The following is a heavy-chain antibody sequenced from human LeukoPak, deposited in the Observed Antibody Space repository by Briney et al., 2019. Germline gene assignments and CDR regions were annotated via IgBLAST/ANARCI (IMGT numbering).Heavy chain of an antibody. J-gene: IGHJ5*02. CDR3: ARKGWWYNWFDP. CDR1: GGSFSGYY. D-gene: IGHD2-8*02. CDR2: SNHSGST. Sequence: SETLSLTCAVYGGSFSGYYWSWIRQPPGKGLEWIGESNHSGSTNYNPSLKSRVTISVDTSKNQFSLKLSSVTAADTAVYYCARKGWWYNWFDPWGQGTLVTVSS. V-gene: IGHV4-34*01.